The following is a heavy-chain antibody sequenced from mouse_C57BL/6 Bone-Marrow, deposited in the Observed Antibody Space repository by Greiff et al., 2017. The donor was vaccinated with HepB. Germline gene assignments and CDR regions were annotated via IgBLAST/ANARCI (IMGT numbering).Heavy chain of an antibody. CDR2: IYGRDGST. Sequence: QVPLQQSGPELVQPGASVKLSCKATGYTFTCYDINWVKERPGQGLEGIEWIYGRDGSTKYNEKIKGKATLTVDTSSSTAYMELHSMTSEGSAVYFCARGESPDYWGQGTTLTVSS. CDR1: GYTFTCYD. CDR3: ARGESPDY. V-gene: IGHV1-85*01. J-gene: IGHJ2*01.